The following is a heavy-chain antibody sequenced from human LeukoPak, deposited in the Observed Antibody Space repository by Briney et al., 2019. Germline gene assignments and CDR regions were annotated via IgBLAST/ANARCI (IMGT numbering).Heavy chain of an antibody. CDR3: ARGSGPFDY. CDR1: GFTFSSYS. Sequence: GGSLRLSCAASGFTFSSYSMNWVRQAPGEGLEWVSSISSTSTYIYYADSVKGRFTISRDNAKSSLFLQMNSLRAEDTAVYYCARGSGPFDYWGQGTLVTVSS. V-gene: IGHV3-21*01. CDR2: ISSTSTYI. D-gene: IGHD2-15*01. J-gene: IGHJ4*02.